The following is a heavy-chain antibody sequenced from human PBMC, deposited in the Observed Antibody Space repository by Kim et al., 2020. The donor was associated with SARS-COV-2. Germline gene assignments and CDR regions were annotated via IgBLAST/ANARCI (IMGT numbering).Heavy chain of an antibody. Sequence: TNYADSVTGRFTISRDNSKNSLYLQMNSLRAEYTAVYYCARTMHLSAFDIWGQGTMVTVSS. CDR3: ARTMHLSAFDI. J-gene: IGHJ3*02. V-gene: IGHV3-11*03. CDR2: T. D-gene: IGHD2-2*01.